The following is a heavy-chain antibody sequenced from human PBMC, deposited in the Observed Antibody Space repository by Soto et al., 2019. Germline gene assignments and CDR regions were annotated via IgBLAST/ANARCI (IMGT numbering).Heavy chain of an antibody. CDR2: SSWNSGSI. Sequence: GGSLRLSCAASGFTFDDYAMHWVRQAPGKGLEWVSGSSWNSGSIGYADSVKGRFPISRDNAKNSLYLQMNSLRAEDTALYNCAKGFDFGDYYSYMDVWGKGPTVPVS. CDR3: AKGFDFGDYYSYMDV. D-gene: IGHD3-10*01. V-gene: IGHV3-9*01. J-gene: IGHJ6*03. CDR1: GFTFDDYA.